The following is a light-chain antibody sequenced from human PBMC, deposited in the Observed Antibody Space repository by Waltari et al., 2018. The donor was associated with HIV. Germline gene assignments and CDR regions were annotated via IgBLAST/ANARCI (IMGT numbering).Light chain of an antibody. Sequence: QSVLTQPPSVSGAPGQRVTISCTGSSSNIGAGYGVHWYQQLPGTAPKLLIYGSGNRPSGVPDRFSGSKSGTSASLAITGLQAEDEADYYCQSYDSSLSGSVFGGGTKLTVL. CDR1: SSNIGAGYG. V-gene: IGLV1-40*01. J-gene: IGLJ3*02. CDR2: GSG. CDR3: QSYDSSLSGSV.